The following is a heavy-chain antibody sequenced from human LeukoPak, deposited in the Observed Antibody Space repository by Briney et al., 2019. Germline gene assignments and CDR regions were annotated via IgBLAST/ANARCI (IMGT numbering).Heavy chain of an antibody. D-gene: IGHD5-24*01. CDR3: AKARDGYNDY. Sequence: GGSLRLSCAASGFTFSSYGMHWVRQAPGKGLEWVAVISYDGSNKYYADSVKGRFTISRDNSKNTLYLQMNSLRADDTAVYYCAKARDGYNDYWGQGTLVTVSS. J-gene: IGHJ4*02. CDR2: ISYDGSNK. CDR1: GFTFSSYG. V-gene: IGHV3-30*18.